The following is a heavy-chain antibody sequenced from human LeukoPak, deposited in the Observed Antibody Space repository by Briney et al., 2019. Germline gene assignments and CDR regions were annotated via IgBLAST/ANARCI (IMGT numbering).Heavy chain of an antibody. Sequence: ASVKVSCKASGYTFTSYGISWVRQAPGQGLEWMGWISVYNGNTKYAQKLQGRVTMTTDTSTSTAYMELRSLRSDDTAVYYCARDNSVRDEAWWFNPWGQGTLVTVSS. J-gene: IGHJ5*02. CDR3: ARDNSVRDEAWWFNP. CDR2: ISVYNGNT. V-gene: IGHV1-18*01. CDR1: GYTFTSYG. D-gene: IGHD5-24*01.